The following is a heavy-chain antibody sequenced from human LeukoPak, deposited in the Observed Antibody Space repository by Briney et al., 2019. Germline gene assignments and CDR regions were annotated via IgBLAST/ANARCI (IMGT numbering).Heavy chain of an antibody. CDR1: GFTFSSYA. J-gene: IGHJ6*02. CDR3: ARDIAPNYDSSGLYYYYYGMDV. V-gene: IGHV3-23*01. D-gene: IGHD3-22*01. CDR2: ISGSGGST. Sequence: GGSLRLSCAASGFTFSSYAMSWVRQAPGKGLEWVSAISGSGGSTYYADSVKGRFTISRDNSKNTLYLQMNSLRAEDTAVYYCARDIAPNYDSSGLYYYYYGMDVWGQGTTVTVSS.